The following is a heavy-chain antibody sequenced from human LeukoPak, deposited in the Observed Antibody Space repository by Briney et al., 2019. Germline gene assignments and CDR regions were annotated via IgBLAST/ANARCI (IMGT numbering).Heavy chain of an antibody. CDR3: ARGLYKNGWYYFDY. J-gene: IGHJ4*02. V-gene: IGHV3-33*01. CDR1: GFTFSDYG. Sequence: QPGGSLRLSCAASGFTFSDYGIHWVRQAPGKALEWVAVLSPHANYEYYADSVKGRFTISRDNSENTLHLQMNSLKDEDTAVYYCARGLYKNGWYYFDYWGQGTLVTVSS. CDR2: LSPHANYE. D-gene: IGHD6-19*01.